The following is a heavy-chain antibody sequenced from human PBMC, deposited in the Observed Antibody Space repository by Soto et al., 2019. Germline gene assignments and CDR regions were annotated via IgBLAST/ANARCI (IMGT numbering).Heavy chain of an antibody. CDR1: GYSFTTYG. CDR2: ISAYNGNT. Sequence: QVQLGQSGGEVKKPGASVKVSCKTSGYSFTTYGISWVRQAPGQGLEWMGWISAYNGNTNYAQKLQDRVTMTTDTSTSTAYMALRSLRSDDTAMYYCAREGPAPYYYYGMDVWGQGSTVTVSS. J-gene: IGHJ6*02. V-gene: IGHV1-18*01. CDR3: AREGPAPYYYYGMDV.